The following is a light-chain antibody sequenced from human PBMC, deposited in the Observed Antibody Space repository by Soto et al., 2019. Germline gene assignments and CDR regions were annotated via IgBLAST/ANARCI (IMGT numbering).Light chain of an antibody. CDR1: QSVSSY. V-gene: IGKV3-11*01. Sequence: EIVLTQSPATLSLSPGEGATISCRASQSVSSYLAWYQQKPGQAPRLLMYDASNRATGIPARFSGSGSGTDFTLTISSLEPEDFAVYYFQQHSNWPLTFGGGTKVEIK. CDR2: DAS. CDR3: QQHSNWPLT. J-gene: IGKJ4*01.